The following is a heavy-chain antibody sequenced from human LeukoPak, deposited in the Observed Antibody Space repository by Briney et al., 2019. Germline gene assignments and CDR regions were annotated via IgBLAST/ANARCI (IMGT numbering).Heavy chain of an antibody. CDR2: ILYDGSNK. J-gene: IGHJ4*02. CDR3: ARGGYDSGSYYKGPLYYFDY. CDR1: GFSFSSYG. D-gene: IGHD3-10*01. V-gene: IGHV3-30*03. Sequence: PGGSLRLSCAASGFSFSSYGMHWVRQAPGKGLEWVAVILYDGSNKYFADSVKGRFTISRDNSKNTLYLQMNSLRAEDTAVYYCARGGYDSGSYYKGPLYYFDYWGQGTLVTVSS.